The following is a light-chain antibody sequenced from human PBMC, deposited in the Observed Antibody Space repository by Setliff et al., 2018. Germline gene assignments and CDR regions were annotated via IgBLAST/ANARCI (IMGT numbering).Light chain of an antibody. V-gene: IGLV1-40*01. J-gene: IGLJ1*01. Sequence: QSVLTQPPSVSGAPGQRVSISCTWIGAGFTVHWYQQLPTTAPKLLISHNNNRPSGVPDRFSGSRSGTSAPLVITGLQAEDEADYYCQSYAGGLGGYVFGGGTKVTVL. CDR2: HNN. CDR1: GAGFT. CDR3: QSYAGGLGGYV.